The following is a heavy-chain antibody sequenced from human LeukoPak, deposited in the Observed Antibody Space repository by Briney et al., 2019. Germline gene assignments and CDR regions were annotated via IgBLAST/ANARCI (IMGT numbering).Heavy chain of an antibody. V-gene: IGHV4-34*01. Sequence: PSETLSLTCAVYGGSFSGYYWSWIRQPPGKGLEWIGEINHSGSTNYNPSLKSRVTISVDTSKNQFSLKLSSVTAADTAVYYCARDVHPWPWFDPWGQGTLVTVSS. D-gene: IGHD5-12*01. J-gene: IGHJ5*02. CDR1: GGSFSGYY. CDR2: INHSGST. CDR3: ARDVHPWPWFDP.